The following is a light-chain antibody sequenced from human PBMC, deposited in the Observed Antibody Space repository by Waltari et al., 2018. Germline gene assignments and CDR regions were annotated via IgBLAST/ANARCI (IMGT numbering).Light chain of an antibody. CDR1: SSDVVLYDY. V-gene: IGLV2-14*01. J-gene: IGLJ1*01. CDR2: DVS. Sequence: QSALTQPASVSGSPGQSITIPCTGPSSDVVLYDYVSWYQHHPGKAPKLVIYDVSYRPSGISTRFSASKSGNTASLTISGLQAEDEADYYCTSYTGSSTRYVFGTGTKVTVL. CDR3: TSYTGSSTRYV.